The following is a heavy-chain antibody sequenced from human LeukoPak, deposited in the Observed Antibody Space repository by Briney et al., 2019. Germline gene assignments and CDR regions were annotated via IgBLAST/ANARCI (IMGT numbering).Heavy chain of an antibody. J-gene: IGHJ4*02. Sequence: GGSLRLSCAASGFTFSSYEMNWVRQAPGKGLEWVSYISSSGSTIYYADSVKGRFTISRDNAKNSLYLQMNSLRAEDTAVYYCARSTWFGGYYFDYWGQGTLVTVSS. V-gene: IGHV3-48*03. CDR3: ARSTWFGGYYFDY. D-gene: IGHD3-10*01. CDR1: GFTFSSYE. CDR2: ISSSGSTI.